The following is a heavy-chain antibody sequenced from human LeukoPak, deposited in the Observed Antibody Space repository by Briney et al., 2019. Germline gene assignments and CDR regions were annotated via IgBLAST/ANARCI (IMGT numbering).Heavy chain of an antibody. CDR3: ARGVAISSSGWYDTFDY. Sequence: GGSLRLSCAASGFTFSNSAMYWVRQAPGKGLEFVSVISTNGDRTYYADSVKGRFTISRDNSKNTLYPQMGSLRPDDMAVYYCARGVAISSSGWYDTFDYWGQGALVTVSS. CDR2: ISTNGDRT. V-gene: IGHV3-64*02. D-gene: IGHD6-19*01. CDR1: GFTFSNSA. J-gene: IGHJ4*02.